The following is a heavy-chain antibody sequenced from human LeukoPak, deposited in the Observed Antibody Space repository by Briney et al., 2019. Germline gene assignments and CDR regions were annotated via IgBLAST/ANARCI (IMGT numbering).Heavy chain of an antibody. CDR2: ISTSGSYI. Sequence: PGGSLRLSCAASGFTVSSNYMSWVRQAPGKGLECVSYISTSGSYIYHADSVKGRFTISRDNAKNSLYLQMNSLRAEDTAVYYCARDNYYSVMDVWGQGTTVTVSS. CDR1: GFTVSSNY. J-gene: IGHJ6*02. V-gene: IGHV3-21*01. CDR3: ARDNYYSVMDV.